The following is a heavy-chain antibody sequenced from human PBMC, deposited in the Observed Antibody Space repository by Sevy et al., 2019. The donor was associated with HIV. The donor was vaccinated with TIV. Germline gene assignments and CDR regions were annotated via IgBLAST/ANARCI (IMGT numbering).Heavy chain of an antibody. V-gene: IGHV3-30*04. CDR3: ARDYHYDCWSGYYTYYYYGMDV. J-gene: IGHJ6*02. CDR2: ISYDGSNK. D-gene: IGHD3-3*01. CDR1: GFTFSSYA. Sequence: GGSLRLSCAASGFTFSSYAMHWVRQAPGKGLEWVAAISYDGSNKYYADSVKGRFTISRDNSKNTLYLQMNSLRAEDTAGYYCARDYHYDCWSGYYTYYYYGMDVWDQGTTVTVSS.